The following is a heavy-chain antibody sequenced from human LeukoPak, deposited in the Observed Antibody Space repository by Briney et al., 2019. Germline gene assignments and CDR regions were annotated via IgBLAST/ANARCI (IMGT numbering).Heavy chain of an antibody. D-gene: IGHD5-18*01. Sequence: PSETLSPTCTVSGGSISSYYWSWIRQPPGKGLEWIGYIYYSGSTNYNPSLKSRVTISVDTSKNQFSLKLSSVTAADTAVYYCARGHGYSYGDASDIWGQGTMVTVSS. CDR2: IYYSGST. J-gene: IGHJ3*02. CDR1: GGSISSYY. CDR3: ARGHGYSYGDASDI. V-gene: IGHV4-59*01.